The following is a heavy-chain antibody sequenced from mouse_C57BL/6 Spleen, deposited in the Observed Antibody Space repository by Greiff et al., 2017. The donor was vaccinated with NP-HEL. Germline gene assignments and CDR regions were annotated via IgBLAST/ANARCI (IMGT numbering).Heavy chain of an antibody. J-gene: IGHJ4*01. CDR1: GYTFTSYW. CDR3: ARYGNSSYAMDY. V-gene: IGHV1-61*01. CDR2: IYPSDSET. D-gene: IGHD2-1*01. Sequence: QVQLKQPGAELVRPGSSVKLSCKASGYTFTSYWMDWVKQRPGQGLEWIGNIYPSDSETHYNQKFKDKATLTVDKSSSTAYMQLSSLTSEDSAVYYCARYGNSSYAMDYWGQGTSVTVSS.